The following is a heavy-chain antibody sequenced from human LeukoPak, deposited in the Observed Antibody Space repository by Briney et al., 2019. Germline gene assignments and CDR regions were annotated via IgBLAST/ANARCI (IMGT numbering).Heavy chain of an antibody. Sequence: PGGSLRLSCAASGFTFSSYAMHWVRQAPGKGLEWVAVISYDGSNKYYADSVKGRFTISRDNSKNTLYLQMNSLRAEDTALYFCARDGGFYYGSGSPDYWGQGTLVTVSS. CDR3: ARDGGFYYGSGSPDY. CDR2: ISYDGSNK. V-gene: IGHV3-30-3*01. D-gene: IGHD3-10*01. J-gene: IGHJ4*02. CDR1: GFTFSSYA.